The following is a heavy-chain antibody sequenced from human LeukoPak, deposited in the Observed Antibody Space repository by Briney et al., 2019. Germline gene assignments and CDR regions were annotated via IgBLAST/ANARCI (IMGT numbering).Heavy chain of an antibody. V-gene: IGHV3-33*01. CDR1: GFSFSTYD. J-gene: IGHJ6*03. CDR3: ARDRGYSSRWNFGKDYYMDV. D-gene: IGHD6-13*01. Sequence: PGGSLRLSCAASGFSFSTYDMHWVRQAPGKGLEWVAFIWFDGSNKYYGDSVKGRFAISRDNSKNTLYLQMNSPRAEDTAVYYCARDRGYSSRWNFGKDYYMDVWGKGTTVTVSS. CDR2: IWFDGSNK.